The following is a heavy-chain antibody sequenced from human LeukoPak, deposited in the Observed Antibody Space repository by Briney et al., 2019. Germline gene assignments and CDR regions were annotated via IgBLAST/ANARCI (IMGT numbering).Heavy chain of an antibody. Sequence: PGRSLRLSCTGSGFTFGDYAMSWVRQAPGKGLEWVGFIRSKAYGGTTEYAASVKGRFTISRDDSKSIAYLQMNSLKTEDTAVYYRTRGVPRGYYYMDVWGKGTTVTVSS. CDR3: TRGVPRGYYYMDV. V-gene: IGHV3-49*04. CDR1: GFTFGDYA. D-gene: IGHD3-10*01. J-gene: IGHJ6*03. CDR2: IRSKAYGGTT.